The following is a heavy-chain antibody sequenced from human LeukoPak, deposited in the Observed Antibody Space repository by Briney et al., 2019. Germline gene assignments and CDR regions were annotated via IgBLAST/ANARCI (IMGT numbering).Heavy chain of an antibody. CDR3: ARGLTGTDAFDI. V-gene: IGHV3-7*01. J-gene: IGHJ3*02. CDR2: IKEDGSEK. Sequence: PGGSLRLSCAASGFTFSSYSMNWVRQAPGKGLEWVADIKEDGSEKYYVDSVKGRFTISRDNAKNSLYLQMNSLRAEDTAVYYCARGLTGTDAFDIWGQGTMVTVSS. CDR1: GFTFSSYS. D-gene: IGHD1-20*01.